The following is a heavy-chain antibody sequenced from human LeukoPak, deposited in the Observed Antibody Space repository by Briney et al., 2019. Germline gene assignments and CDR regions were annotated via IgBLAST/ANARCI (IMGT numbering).Heavy chain of an antibody. D-gene: IGHD3-22*01. Sequence: GGSLRLSCAASGFTVSSNYMGWVRQAPGKGLEWVSVLYSGGSTYYPDSVKGRFTISRYNSQNTLYLQMDSLRAEDTAVYYCARLYDSSAYGAFDIWGQGTMVTVSS. J-gene: IGHJ3*02. CDR2: LYSGGST. CDR3: ARLYDSSAYGAFDI. CDR1: GFTVSSNY. V-gene: IGHV3-66*02.